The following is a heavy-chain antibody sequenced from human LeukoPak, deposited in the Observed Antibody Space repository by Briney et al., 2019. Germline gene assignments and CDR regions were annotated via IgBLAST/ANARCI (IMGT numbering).Heavy chain of an antibody. CDR3: ARDHRESFYDFWSAFDP. J-gene: IGHJ5*02. Sequence: SETLSLTCTVSGGSIGSPNYYWSWIRQPAGKGLEWIGRIYTSGSTDYNPSLKSRLTISLDTSKNQFSLKLSSVTAADTAIYYCARDHRESFYDFWSAFDPWGQGTLVTVSS. D-gene: IGHD3-3*01. CDR1: GGSIGSPNYY. CDR2: IYTSGST. V-gene: IGHV4-61*02.